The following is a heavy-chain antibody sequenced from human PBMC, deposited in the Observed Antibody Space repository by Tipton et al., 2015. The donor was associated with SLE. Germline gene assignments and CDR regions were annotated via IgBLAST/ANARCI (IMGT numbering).Heavy chain of an antibody. J-gene: IGHJ4*02. D-gene: IGHD3-22*01. CDR1: GGSISSPY. Sequence: GLVKPSESLSLSCTVSGGSISSPYWNCIRQPPGKELEWIGDGYYSGTPNYIPSLMSRVTISVDTSKNHFSLNLTSVAAADTAVYYCARVDSSNWYVDYWGQGTPVTVSS. V-gene: IGHV4-59*11. CDR2: GYYSGTP. CDR3: ARVDSSNWYVDY.